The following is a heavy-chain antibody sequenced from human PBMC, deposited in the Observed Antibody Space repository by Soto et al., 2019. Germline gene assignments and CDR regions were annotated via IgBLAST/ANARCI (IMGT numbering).Heavy chain of an antibody. CDR2: IWYDGSNK. J-gene: IGHJ4*02. CDR1: GFTFSIYV. D-gene: IGHD1-20*01. V-gene: IGHV3-33*01. CDR3: ARVWYNWNPFDY. Sequence: GGSLRLSCAASGFTFSIYVMHWVRQAPGKGLEWVAVIWYDGSNKYYADSVKGRFTISRDNSKNTLYLQMNSLRAEDTAVYYCARVWYNWNPFDYWGQGTLVTVSS.